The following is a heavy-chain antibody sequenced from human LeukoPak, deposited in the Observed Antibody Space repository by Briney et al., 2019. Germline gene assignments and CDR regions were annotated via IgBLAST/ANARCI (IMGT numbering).Heavy chain of an antibody. CDR3: ATELIHMGGELLYDY. V-gene: IGHV1-18*01. CDR1: GYTFTNYG. Sequence: GASVKVSCKASGYTFTNYGISWVRQAPGQGLEWMGWISAYNGNTNYAQKLQGRVTMTEDTSTDTAYMELSSLRSEDTAVYYCATELIHMGGELLYDYWGQGTLVTVSS. CDR2: ISAYNGNT. D-gene: IGHD1-26*01. J-gene: IGHJ4*02.